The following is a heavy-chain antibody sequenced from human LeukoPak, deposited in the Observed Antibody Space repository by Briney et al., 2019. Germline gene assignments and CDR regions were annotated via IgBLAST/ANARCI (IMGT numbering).Heavy chain of an antibody. CDR2: INTDGSDT. J-gene: IGHJ4*01. CDR3: ATAYWGALNY. D-gene: IGHD7-27*01. Sequence: PGGSLRLSCAASGFTFSGAWMHWVRQVPGKGLVWVSRINTDGSDTTYADSIMGRFTISRDNAKNTLYLQMNSLRVEDTAIYYCATAYWGALNYWGHGTLVTVSS. V-gene: IGHV3-74*01. CDR1: GFTFSGAW.